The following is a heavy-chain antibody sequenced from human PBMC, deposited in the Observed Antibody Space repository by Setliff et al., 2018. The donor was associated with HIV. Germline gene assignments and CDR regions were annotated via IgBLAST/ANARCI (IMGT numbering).Heavy chain of an antibody. V-gene: IGHV4-39*01. Sequence: SETLSLTCTVSGGSISSSTYYWGWIRQPPGKGLEWIGNIFYSGSTNYNPSLKSRVTISVDTSKNRFSLKVTSVTAADTAVYYCAILNWNDVVVWGQGTLVTVSS. CDR1: GGSISSSTYY. J-gene: IGHJ4*02. CDR2: IFYSGST. CDR3: AILNWNDVVV. D-gene: IGHD2-15*01.